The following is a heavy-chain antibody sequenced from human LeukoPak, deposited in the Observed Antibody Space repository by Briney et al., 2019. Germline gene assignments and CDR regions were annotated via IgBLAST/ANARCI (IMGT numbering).Heavy chain of an antibody. J-gene: IGHJ4*02. D-gene: IGHD3-22*01. CDR2: FDPEDGET. V-gene: IGHV1-24*01. CDR3: ATPGYYDSRELDY. CDR1: GSTFTDDY. Sequence: GASVKVSCKASGSTFTDDYIHWVRQAPGKGLEWMGGFDPEDGETIYAQKFQGRVTMTEDTSTDTAYMELSSLRSEDTAVYYCATPGYYDSRELDYWGQGTLVTVSS.